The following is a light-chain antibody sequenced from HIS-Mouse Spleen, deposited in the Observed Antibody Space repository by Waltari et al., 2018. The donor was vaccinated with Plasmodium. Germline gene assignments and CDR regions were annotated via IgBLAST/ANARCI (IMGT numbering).Light chain of an antibody. CDR1: SSDVGSYNL. CDR3: CSYAGSSTYV. Sequence: QSALTQPASVSGSPGQSITISCTGTSSDVGSYNLVSWYQQHPGKAPKLMIYEGSKRPLGVSNRCSGSKSCNTASLTISGLQAEDEADYYCCSYAGSSTYVFGTGTKVTVL. V-gene: IGLV2-23*01. J-gene: IGLJ1*01. CDR2: EGS.